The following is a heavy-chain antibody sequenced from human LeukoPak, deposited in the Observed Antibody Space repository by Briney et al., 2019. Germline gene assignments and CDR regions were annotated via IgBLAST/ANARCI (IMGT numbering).Heavy chain of an antibody. D-gene: IGHD1-26*01. CDR1: GFTFSSYA. Sequence: GGSLRLSCAASGFTFSSYAMSWVRQDPGKGLEWVAAISCGGGSTYYADSVKGRVTISRDNSKNTLYLQMNSLRAEDTAVYYCAKDLLMGATYPFAAFDIWGQGTMVTVSS. V-gene: IGHV3-23*01. CDR2: ISCGGGST. CDR3: AKDLLMGATYPFAAFDI. J-gene: IGHJ3*02.